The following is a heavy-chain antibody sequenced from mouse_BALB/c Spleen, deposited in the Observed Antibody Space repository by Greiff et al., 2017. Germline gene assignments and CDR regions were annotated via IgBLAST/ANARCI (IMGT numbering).Heavy chain of an antibody. D-gene: IGHD2-14*01. Sequence: EVMLVESGGGLVKPGGSLKLSCAASGFTFSSYAMSWVRQTPEKRLEWVASISSGGSTYYPDSVKGRFTISSDNARNILYLQMSSLRSEDTAMYYVARGGGGYDRPWFAYWGQGTLVTVSA. CDR3: ARGGGGYDRPWFAY. V-gene: IGHV5-6-5*01. CDR2: ISSGGST. J-gene: IGHJ3*01. CDR1: GFTFSSYA.